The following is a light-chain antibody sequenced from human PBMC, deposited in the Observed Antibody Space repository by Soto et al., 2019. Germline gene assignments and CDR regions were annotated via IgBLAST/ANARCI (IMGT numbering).Light chain of an antibody. CDR3: QQYGRSPWT. V-gene: IGKV3-20*01. J-gene: IGKJ1*01. CDR1: QSVSSSY. Sequence: EIVVTQSPGTLSLSPGDRATLSCRASQSVSSSYLAWYQQKPGQAPGLLIYGASSRATGIPDRFSGSGSGTDFTLTISRLEPEDFAVYYCQQYGRSPWTFGQGTKVDIK. CDR2: GAS.